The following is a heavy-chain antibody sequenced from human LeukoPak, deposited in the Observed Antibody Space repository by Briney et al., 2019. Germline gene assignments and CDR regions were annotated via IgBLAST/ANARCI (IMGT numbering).Heavy chain of an antibody. J-gene: IGHJ4*02. V-gene: IGHV3-30*04. Sequence: PGRSLRLSCAASGFTFSSYAMHWVRQAPGKGLEWVAVISYDGSNKYYADSVKGRFTISRDNSKNTLYLQMNSLRAEDTAVYYCARGGYYYDSSGYYYPNDCWGQGTLVTVSS. CDR3: ARGGYYYDSSGYYYPNDC. D-gene: IGHD3-22*01. CDR1: GFTFSSYA. CDR2: ISYDGSNK.